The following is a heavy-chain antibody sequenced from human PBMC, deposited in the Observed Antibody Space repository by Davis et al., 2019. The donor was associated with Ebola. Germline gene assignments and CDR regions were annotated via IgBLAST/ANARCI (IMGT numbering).Heavy chain of an antibody. CDR1: GGSFSGYY. J-gene: IGHJ6*02. V-gene: IGHV4-34*01. Sequence: PSETLSLTCAVYGGSFSGYYWSWIRQPPGKGLEWIGEINHSGSTNYNPSLKSRVTISVDTSKNQFSLKLSSVTAADTAVYYCARGVEQYYYGMDVWGQGTTVTVSS. CDR2: INHSGST. CDR3: ARGVEQYYYGMDV.